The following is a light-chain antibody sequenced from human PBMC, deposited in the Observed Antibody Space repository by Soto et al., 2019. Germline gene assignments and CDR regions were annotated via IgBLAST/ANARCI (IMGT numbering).Light chain of an antibody. CDR2: SAS. Sequence: DIPMTQSPSSLSASVGDRVTITCRASQSVNRYLNWYQQKPGKAPKLLISSASSLQGGVPSRFSGSGSGTDFTLTIDGLQPDDLATYFCQQSDTTPCAFGQGTNVHI. J-gene: IGKJ1*01. CDR1: QSVNRY. CDR3: QQSDTTPCA. V-gene: IGKV1-39*01.